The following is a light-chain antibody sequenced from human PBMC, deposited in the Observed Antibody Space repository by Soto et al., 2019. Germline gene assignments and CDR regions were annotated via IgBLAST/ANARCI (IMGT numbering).Light chain of an antibody. V-gene: IGKV1-5*01. CDR2: DAS. J-gene: IGKJ1*01. CDR1: QTITTW. CDR3: LQYTNTNNPWM. Sequence: DIRVTQSPPTLSASVGDRVTITCRASQTITTWMAWYQQKPGKAPKLLVYDASTLQSGVATRFSGSGSGTEFTLIISGLQPEDSATYYCLQYTNTNNPWMFGQGTKVEI.